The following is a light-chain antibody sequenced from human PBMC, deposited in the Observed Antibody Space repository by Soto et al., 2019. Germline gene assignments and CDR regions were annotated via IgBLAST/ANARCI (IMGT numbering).Light chain of an antibody. V-gene: IGKV1-5*03. J-gene: IGKJ1*01. Sequence: DIQMTQSPSTLSASVGDRVTITCRASQSISTWLAWYQQKPGKPPKLLIYKASNLESGVPSRFSGGGSGTESTLTISSLQPDDFASYYCQRYSSYSTFGPGTKVEI. CDR3: QRYSSYST. CDR1: QSISTW. CDR2: KAS.